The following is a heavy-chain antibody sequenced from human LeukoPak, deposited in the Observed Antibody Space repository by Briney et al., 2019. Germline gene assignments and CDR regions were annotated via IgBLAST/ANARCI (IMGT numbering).Heavy chain of an antibody. CDR3: ARGEERPYYYYMDV. J-gene: IGHJ6*03. Sequence: GASVKVSCKASGGTFSSYAISWVRQAPGQGLEWMGGIIPIFGTANYAQKFQGRVTITADKSTSTAYMELSSLRSEGTAVYYCARGEERPYYYYMDVWGKGTTVTVSS. D-gene: IGHD1-26*01. V-gene: IGHV1-69*06. CDR2: IIPIFGTA. CDR1: GGTFSSYA.